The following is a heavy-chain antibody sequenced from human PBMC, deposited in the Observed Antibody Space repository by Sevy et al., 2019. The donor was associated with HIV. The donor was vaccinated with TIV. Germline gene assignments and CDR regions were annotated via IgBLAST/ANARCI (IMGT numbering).Heavy chain of an antibody. V-gene: IGHV4-59*01. D-gene: IGHD4-4*01. Sequence: SETLSLTCTVSGDSISGYYWSWIRQPPGKGLDWIGYFYYSRSTNYNPSLKSRVTISVDTSKNQVSLKVSSVTTADTAVYYCARAYSEYYYGMDVWGQGTTVTVSS. CDR3: ARAYSEYYYGMDV. CDR1: GDSISGYY. CDR2: FYYSRST. J-gene: IGHJ6*02.